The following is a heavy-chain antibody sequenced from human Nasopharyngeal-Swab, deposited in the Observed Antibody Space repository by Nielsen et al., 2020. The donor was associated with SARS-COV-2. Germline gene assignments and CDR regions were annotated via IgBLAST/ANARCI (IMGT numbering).Heavy chain of an antibody. CDR1: GFTFSRAS. CDR3: ARGYCSSGSCYAKHYGMDV. V-gene: IGHV3-21*01. J-gene: IGHJ6*02. D-gene: IGHD2-15*01. Sequence: GESLKISCAPSGFTFSRASMNWVRQAPGKGLEWVSSISDSGASVYYADSVKGRFTISRDSAKNSLYPQMNNLRAEDTAVYYCARGYCSSGSCYAKHYGMDVWGQGTTVTVSS. CDR2: ISDSGASV.